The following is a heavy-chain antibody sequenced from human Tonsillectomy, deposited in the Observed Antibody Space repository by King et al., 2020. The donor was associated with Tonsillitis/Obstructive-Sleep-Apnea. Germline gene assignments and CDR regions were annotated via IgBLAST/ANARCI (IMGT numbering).Heavy chain of an antibody. Sequence: VQLVESGGGLVKPGGSLRLSCAASGFTFSNAWMSWVRQAPGKGLEWVGRIKSKTDGGTTDYAAPVKGRFTISRDDSKNTLSLQMNSLKTEDTAVYYCXSDGRSAXMXXXXKGTTVTVSS. V-gene: IGHV3-15*01. CDR3: XSDGRSAXMXX. J-gene: IGHJ6*03. D-gene: IGHD6-6*01. CDR2: IKSKTDGGTT. CDR1: GFTFSNAW.